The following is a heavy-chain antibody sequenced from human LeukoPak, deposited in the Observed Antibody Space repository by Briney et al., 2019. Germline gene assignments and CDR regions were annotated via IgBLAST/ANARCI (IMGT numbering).Heavy chain of an antibody. Sequence: GGSLRLSCAGSGFTFSSYAMSWVRQAPGKGLEWVSAISASASSTYYADSVKGRFTISRDNSKNTLYLQMNSLRGEDTAVYYCAKNSGSYSWFDYWGQGTLVTVSS. CDR3: AKNSGSYSWFDY. CDR2: ISASASST. D-gene: IGHD1-26*01. V-gene: IGHV3-23*01. CDR1: GFTFSSYA. J-gene: IGHJ4*02.